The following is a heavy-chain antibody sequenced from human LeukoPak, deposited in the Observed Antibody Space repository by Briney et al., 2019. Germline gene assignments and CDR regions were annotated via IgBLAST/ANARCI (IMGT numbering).Heavy chain of an antibody. V-gene: IGHV3-23*01. Sequence: GGSLRLSCAASGFIFSSYAMSWVRQAPGKGLEWVSTISGTNDNTYYADSVKDRFTISRDNSKNTLSLRMNSLRAEDTAVYYCAKGRGTTVTSAANYWGQGTLVTVSS. CDR1: GFIFSSYA. CDR3: AKGRGTTVTSAANY. D-gene: IGHD4-17*01. J-gene: IGHJ4*02. CDR2: ISGTNDNT.